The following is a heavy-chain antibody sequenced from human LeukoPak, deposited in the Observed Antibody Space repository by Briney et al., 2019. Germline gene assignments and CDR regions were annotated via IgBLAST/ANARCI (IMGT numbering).Heavy chain of an antibody. D-gene: IGHD3-3*01. CDR2: ISGSGGST. CDR1: GFTFSSYA. J-gene: IGHJ6*03. V-gene: IGHV3-23*01. CDR3: AKEDFWSDYRKGYMDV. Sequence: GGSLRLSCAASGFTFSSYAISWVRQAPGKGLEWVSAISGSGGSTYYADSVRGRFTISRDNSKNTLYLQMNSLRAEDTAVYYCAKEDFWSDYRKGYMDVWGKGTTVTVSS.